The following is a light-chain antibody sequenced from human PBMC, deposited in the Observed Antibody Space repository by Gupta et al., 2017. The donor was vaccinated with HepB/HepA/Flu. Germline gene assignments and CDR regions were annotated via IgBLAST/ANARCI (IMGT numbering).Light chain of an antibody. V-gene: IGLV1-44*01. J-gene: IGLJ3*02. CDR3: AAWDDSLNGWV. Sequence: QSVLTQPPSASGTLGQRVTISCSGSSSNIGTNTVNWYQQLPGTAPKVLIYSNNQRPSGVPDRFSGSKSGTSASLAISGLQSEDEADYYCAAWDDSLNGWVFGGGTKVTVL. CDR1: SSNIGTNT. CDR2: SNN.